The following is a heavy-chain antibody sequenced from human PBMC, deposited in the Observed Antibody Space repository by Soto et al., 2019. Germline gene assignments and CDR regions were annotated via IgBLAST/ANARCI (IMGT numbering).Heavy chain of an antibody. Sequence: QVQLVESGGGVVQPGRSLRLSCAASGFTFSSYAMHWVRQAPGKGLEWVAVISYDGRNKYYGDSVKGRFTISRDNSKNTLYLQIISLRAEDTGVYYCAREIERLLGYWGQGTLVTVSS. CDR1: GFTFSSYA. CDR3: AREIERLLGY. J-gene: IGHJ4*02. CDR2: ISYDGRNK. D-gene: IGHD3-3*01. V-gene: IGHV3-30*04.